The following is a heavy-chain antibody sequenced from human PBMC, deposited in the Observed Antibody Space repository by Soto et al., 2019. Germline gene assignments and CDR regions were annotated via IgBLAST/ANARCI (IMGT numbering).Heavy chain of an antibody. J-gene: IGHJ3*02. Sequence: EVQLVESGGGLVQPGGSLRLSCAASGFTVNSNYMSWVRQAPGKGLEWVSVIYSGGSTYYADSVKGRFTISRDNSKNTLYLQMNSLRAEDTAVYYCARGVTVTKRLHSLYAFDIWGQGTMVTVSS. D-gene: IGHD4-17*01. CDR2: IYSGGST. CDR3: ARGVTVTKRLHSLYAFDI. CDR1: GFTVNSNY. V-gene: IGHV3-66*01.